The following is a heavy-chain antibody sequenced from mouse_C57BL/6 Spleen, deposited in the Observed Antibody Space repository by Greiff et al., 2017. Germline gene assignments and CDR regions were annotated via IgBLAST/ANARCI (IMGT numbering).Heavy chain of an antibody. Sequence: VKLVESGAELVKPGASVKISCKASGYAFSSYWMNWVKQRPGKGLEWIGQIYPGDGDTNYNGKFKGKATLTADKSSSTAYMQLSSLTSEDSAVYFCARGYGTPPDFDVWGTGTTVTVSS. V-gene: IGHV1-80*01. CDR3: ARGYGTPPDFDV. CDR2: IYPGDGDT. J-gene: IGHJ1*03. D-gene: IGHD1-1*01. CDR1: GYAFSSYW.